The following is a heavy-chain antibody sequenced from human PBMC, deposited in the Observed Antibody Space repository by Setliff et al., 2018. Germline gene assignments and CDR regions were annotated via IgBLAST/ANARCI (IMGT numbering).Heavy chain of an antibody. J-gene: IGHJ3*01. Sequence: PSETLSLTCTVSGGSISSCYWSWIRQPPGKGLEWIGYIYTSGSTNYNPSLKSRVTISVDTSKNQFSLKMTSATAADTAVYYCARHGPTRTDSWFDSFDVWGQGTKVTVSS. D-gene: IGHD3-10*01. CDR3: ARHGPTRTDSWFDSFDV. V-gene: IGHV4-59*08. CDR1: GGSISSCY. CDR2: IYTSGST.